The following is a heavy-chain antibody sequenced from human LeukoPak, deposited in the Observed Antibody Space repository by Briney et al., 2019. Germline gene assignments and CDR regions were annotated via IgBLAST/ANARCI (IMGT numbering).Heavy chain of an antibody. D-gene: IGHD6-19*01. V-gene: IGHV4-59*12. J-gene: IGHJ4*02. CDR3: ARAPEFSSGWLLDC. CDR1: GGSISSYY. CDR2: IYYSGST. Sequence: KPSETLSLTCTVSGGSISSYYWSWIRQPPGKGLEWIGYIYYSGSTNYNPSLKSRVTMSVDKPRNQFSLQVNSVTAADTGVYYCARAPEFSSGWLLDCWGQGSLVTVDS.